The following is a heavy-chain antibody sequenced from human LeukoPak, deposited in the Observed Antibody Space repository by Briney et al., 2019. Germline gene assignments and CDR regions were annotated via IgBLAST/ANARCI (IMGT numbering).Heavy chain of an antibody. D-gene: IGHD6-19*01. CDR3: ARDSLETSSGWFDP. Sequence: PGGSLRLSCAASGFTFSSYAMHWVRQAPGKGLEWVAVISYDGSNKYYADSVKGRFTISRDNSKNTLYLQMNSLKAEDTAVYYCARDSLETSSGWFDPWGQGTLVTVSS. J-gene: IGHJ5*02. CDR1: GFTFSSYA. CDR2: ISYDGSNK. V-gene: IGHV3-30-3*01.